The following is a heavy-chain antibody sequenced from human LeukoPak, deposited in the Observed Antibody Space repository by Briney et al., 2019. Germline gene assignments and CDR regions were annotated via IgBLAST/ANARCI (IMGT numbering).Heavy chain of an antibody. CDR3: ARQKCTSASCLTKNAFDI. CDR1: GSISGYY. CDR2: IYTSGST. J-gene: IGHJ3*02. D-gene: IGHD2-8*02. Sequence: SETLSLTCTASGSISGYYWSWIRQPPGKGLEWIGYIYTSGSTNYNPSLESRVTTSVDTSKNQFSLDLSSVTAADTAVYYCARQKCTSASCLTKNAFDIWGQGTMVTVSS. V-gene: IGHV4-4*09.